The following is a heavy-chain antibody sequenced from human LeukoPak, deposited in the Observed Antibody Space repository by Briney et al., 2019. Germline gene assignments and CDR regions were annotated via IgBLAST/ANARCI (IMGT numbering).Heavy chain of an antibody. V-gene: IGHV3-20*04. CDR2: INWNGGST. Sequence: GGSLRLSCAASGFTFDDYGMSWVRQAPGKGLEWVSGINWNGGSTSYADSVKGRFTISRDNAKNSLYLQMNSLRADDTALYYCARASDYYYMDVWGKGTTVTVSS. J-gene: IGHJ6*03. CDR1: GFTFDDYG. CDR3: ARASDYYYMDV.